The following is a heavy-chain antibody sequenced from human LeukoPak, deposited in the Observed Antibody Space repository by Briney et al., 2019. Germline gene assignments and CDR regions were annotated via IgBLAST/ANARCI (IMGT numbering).Heavy chain of an antibody. Sequence: SVKVSCKASGGTFSSYAISWVRQAPGQGLEWMGRIIPILGIANYAQKFQGRVTITADKSTSTAYMELSSLRSEDTAVYYCARDPSGYGDYVGYWGQGTLVTVSS. CDR1: GGTFSSYA. D-gene: IGHD4-17*01. CDR3: ARDPSGYGDYVGY. CDR2: IIPILGIA. V-gene: IGHV1-69*04. J-gene: IGHJ4*02.